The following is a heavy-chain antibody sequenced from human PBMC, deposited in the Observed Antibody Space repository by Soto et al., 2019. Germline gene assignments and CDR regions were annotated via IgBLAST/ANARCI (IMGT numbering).Heavy chain of an antibody. CDR3: AKDQCGGGSCYSGIGAFDI. CDR1: GFTFSSYA. J-gene: IGHJ3*02. Sequence: GGSLRLSCAASGFTFSSYAMSWVRQAPGKGLEWVSAISGSGGSTYYADSVKGRFTISRDNSKNTLYLQMNSLRAEDTAVYYCAKDQCGGGSCYSGIGAFDIWGQGTMVTVSS. CDR2: ISGSGGST. V-gene: IGHV3-23*01. D-gene: IGHD2-15*01.